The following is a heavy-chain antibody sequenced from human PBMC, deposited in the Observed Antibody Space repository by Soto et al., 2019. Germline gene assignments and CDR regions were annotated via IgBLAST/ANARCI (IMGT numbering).Heavy chain of an antibody. CDR2: IYWNDDK. V-gene: IGHV2-5*01. Sequence: SGPTLVNPTQTLTLTCTFSGFSLSTSGLGVGWIRQPPGKALEWLALIYWNDDKRYSPSLKARLTITKDTSKNQVVLTMTNMDPVDTATYYCAHRPSGWYLFDYWGQGTLVTVSS. J-gene: IGHJ4*02. D-gene: IGHD6-19*01. CDR1: GFSLSTSGLG. CDR3: AHRPSGWYLFDY.